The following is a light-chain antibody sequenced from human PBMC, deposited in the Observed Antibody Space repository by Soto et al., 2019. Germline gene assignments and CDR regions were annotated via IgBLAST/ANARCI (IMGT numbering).Light chain of an antibody. V-gene: IGKV1-5*01. CDR3: QPYDSHSGY. CDR2: EAS. CDR1: QSVSTW. Sequence: DIQMTQSPSTLSASVGDRVTITCRASQSVSTWMAWYQQKPGKAPQLRIFEASTLHRGFTSRFSGSGSETDFTLTISGLQPDDFGTYYCQPYDSHSGYFGQGTKLESK. J-gene: IGKJ2*01.